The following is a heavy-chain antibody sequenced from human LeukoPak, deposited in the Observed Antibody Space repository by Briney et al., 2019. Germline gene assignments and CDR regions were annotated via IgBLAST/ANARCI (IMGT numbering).Heavy chain of an antibody. CDR2: IKQDGSEK. J-gene: IGHJ5*02. D-gene: IGHD3-10*01. CDR3: AREYYGSGFDP. V-gene: IGHV3-7*01. Sequence: GGSLRISCAASGFTFSSDRMSWVRQAPGKGLQWVANIKQDGSEKYYVDSVKGRFTISRDNAKNSLYLQMNSLRAEDTAVYYCAREYYGSGFDPWGQGTLVTVSS. CDR1: GFTFSSDR.